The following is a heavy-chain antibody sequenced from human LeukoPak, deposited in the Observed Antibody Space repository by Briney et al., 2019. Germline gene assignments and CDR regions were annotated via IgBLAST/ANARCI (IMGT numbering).Heavy chain of an antibody. Sequence: PGGSLRLSCAASGFTFRSYGMTWVRQAPGKGLEWVSTISDDSTSTYYADSVKGRFTISRDNSKNTLYLQVNSLGAEDTAVYYCAKGWGVTSYGFWDNWGQGTLVSVSS. D-gene: IGHD2-21*02. V-gene: IGHV3-23*01. CDR3: AKGWGVTSYGFWDN. J-gene: IGHJ4*02. CDR1: GFTFRSYG. CDR2: ISDDSTST.